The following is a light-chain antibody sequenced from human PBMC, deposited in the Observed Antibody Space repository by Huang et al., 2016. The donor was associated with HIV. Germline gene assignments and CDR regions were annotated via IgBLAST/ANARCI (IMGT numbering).Light chain of an antibody. CDR1: QSVGGN. CDR2: GSS. V-gene: IGKV3-15*01. Sequence: EIVMTQSPATLSVSPGERATLSCRASQSVGGNLAWYQQKPGQAPSLLIFGSSTRATDIPARFSGSGSGTEFTLTISSLQSEDFAVYYCQQYKNWPPYTFGQGTNLEI. J-gene: IGKJ2*01. CDR3: QQYKNWPPYT.